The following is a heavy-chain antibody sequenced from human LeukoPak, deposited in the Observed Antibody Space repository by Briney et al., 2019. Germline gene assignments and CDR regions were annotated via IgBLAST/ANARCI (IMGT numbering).Heavy chain of an antibody. D-gene: IGHD5-12*01. CDR1: GGYISSYY. J-gene: IGHJ6*03. CDR3: ARRGVATIPPNYYYYYMDV. CDR2: IYTSGST. Sequence: SETLSLICSVSGGYISSYYWSWIRQPPGKGPEGIGYIYTSGSTNYNPSLKSRVTISVDTSKNQFSLKLSSVTAADTAVYYCARRGVATIPPNYYYYYMDVWGKGTTVTVSS. V-gene: IGHV4-4*09.